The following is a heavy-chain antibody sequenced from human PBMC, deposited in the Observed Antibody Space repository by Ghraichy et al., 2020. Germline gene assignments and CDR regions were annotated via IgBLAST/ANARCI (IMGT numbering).Heavy chain of an antibody. CDR2: IYYTGAS. J-gene: IGHJ4*02. V-gene: IGHV4-31*03. CDR3: ARERAYYDSSAYQQAVVEY. D-gene: IGHD3-22*01. Sequence: SETLSLTCTVSGDSISSGGYYWNWIRQHPGKGLEWIGYIYYTGASYYNPSLKSRVTISVYTSRNQFSLKLSSVTAADTGVYYCARERAYYDSSAYQQAVVEYWGQGTPVTVSS. CDR1: GDSISSGGYY.